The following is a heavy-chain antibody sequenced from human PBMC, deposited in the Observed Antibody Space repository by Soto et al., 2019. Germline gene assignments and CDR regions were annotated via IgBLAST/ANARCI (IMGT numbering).Heavy chain of an antibody. V-gene: IGHV4-59*01. J-gene: IGHJ4*02. Sequence: QVQLQVSGPGLVKPSETLSLTCTVSGHSISAYSWSWVRQPPGKGLEWIGNIHYNGNTKYNPSLKSRVTMSVDTSKNQFSLRLISVTAADTAIYFCAREGNLGRWLQPLDFWGQGTLVTVSS. D-gene: IGHD5-12*01. CDR2: IHYNGNT. CDR3: AREGNLGRWLQPLDF. CDR1: GHSISAYS.